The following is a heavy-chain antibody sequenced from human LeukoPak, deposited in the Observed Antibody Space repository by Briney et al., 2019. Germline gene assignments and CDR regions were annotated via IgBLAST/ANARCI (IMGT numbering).Heavy chain of an antibody. D-gene: IGHD1-14*01. J-gene: IGHJ6*02. Sequence: PGGSLRLSCAASEFTFSSYAMQWVRQAPGKGLEWVSGISASGGSTYYADSVKGRFTISRDNSKNTLYLQMNSLRAEYTAIYYCAKYVTAKGPPYGLDVWGQGTTVTVSS. CDR2: ISASGGST. CDR1: EFTFSSYA. V-gene: IGHV3-23*01. CDR3: AKYVTAKGPPYGLDV.